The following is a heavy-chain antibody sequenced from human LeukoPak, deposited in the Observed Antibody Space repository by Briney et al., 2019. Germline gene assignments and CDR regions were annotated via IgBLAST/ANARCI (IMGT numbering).Heavy chain of an antibody. D-gene: IGHD3-22*01. Sequence: SGGSLRLSCAASGFTFSSYGMSWVRQAPGKGLEWVSAISGSGGSTYYADSVKGRFTISRDNSKNTLYLQMNSLRAEDTAVYYCARDQAVYYDSSGYWDYWGQGTLVTVSS. CDR2: ISGSGGST. V-gene: IGHV3-23*01. CDR1: GFTFSSYG. J-gene: IGHJ4*02. CDR3: ARDQAVYYDSSGYWDY.